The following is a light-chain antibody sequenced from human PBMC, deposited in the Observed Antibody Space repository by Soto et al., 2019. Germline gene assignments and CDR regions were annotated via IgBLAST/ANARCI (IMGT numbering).Light chain of an antibody. CDR1: QSVSSSY. V-gene: IGKV3-20*01. CDR3: QHYDSLTIT. Sequence: EIVMTQSPATLSLSPGERATLSCRASQSVSSSYLAWYQQKPGQPPRXVIYGASSRETGIPDRFGGSGAGTEFTRTISRLEPEDVEVFYCQHYDSLTITFGQGTRLEIK. CDR2: GAS. J-gene: IGKJ5*01.